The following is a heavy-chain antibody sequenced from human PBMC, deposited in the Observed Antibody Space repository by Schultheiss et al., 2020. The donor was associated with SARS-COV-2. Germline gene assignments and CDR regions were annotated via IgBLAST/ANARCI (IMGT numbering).Heavy chain of an antibody. D-gene: IGHD2-15*01. CDR3: ARDCSGGSCQY. V-gene: IGHV1-8*01. CDR2: MNPNSGNT. Sequence: GESLKISCKASGYTFTSYDINWVRQATGQGLEWMGWMNPNSGNTGYAQNFQGRVSMTTDTSTSTAYMELRSLRSDDTAVYYCARDCSGGSCQYWGQGTLVTVAS. J-gene: IGHJ4*02. CDR1: GYTFTSYD.